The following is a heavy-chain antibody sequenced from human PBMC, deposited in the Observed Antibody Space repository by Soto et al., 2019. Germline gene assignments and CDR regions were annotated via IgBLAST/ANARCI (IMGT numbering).Heavy chain of an antibody. Sequence: GGSLRLSCAASGFTFSSYAMSWVRQAPGKGLEWVSAISGSGGSTYYADSVKGRFTISRDNSKNTLYLQMNSLRAEDTAVYYCAKDSYRIAVAGTLFPVSVGNDYWGQGTLVTVSS. V-gene: IGHV3-23*01. CDR1: GFTFSSYA. CDR3: AKDSYRIAVAGTLFPVSVGNDY. J-gene: IGHJ4*02. CDR2: ISGSGGST. D-gene: IGHD6-19*01.